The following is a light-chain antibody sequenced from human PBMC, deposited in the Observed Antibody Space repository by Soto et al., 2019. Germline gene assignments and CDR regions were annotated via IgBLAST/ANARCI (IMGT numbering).Light chain of an antibody. CDR2: HDS. J-gene: IGLJ2*01. Sequence: SYELTQPPSVSVAPGQTATITCGGNNIGSKSVHWYQQKPGQAPVVVVYHDSDRPSGISERFSGSNSGNTATLTISRVEAGDEADYYCQVWDSSRHVLFGGGTKVTVL. CDR3: QVWDSSRHVL. CDR1: NIGSKS. V-gene: IGLV3-21*02.